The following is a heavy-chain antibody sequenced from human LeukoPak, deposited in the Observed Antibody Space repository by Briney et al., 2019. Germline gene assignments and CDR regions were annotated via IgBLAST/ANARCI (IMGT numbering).Heavy chain of an antibody. J-gene: IGHJ6*01. D-gene: IGHD7-27*01. Sequence: SVKVSFKGSGYTFVGHYMHWVRQAPGQGLEWMGRINPNSGVTNHPQKFQGRVTMTRDTSISTIYMELSRLTSDDTAVYYCARDLGITGDLMDVWGQGTTVTVSS. CDR1: GYTFVGHY. V-gene: IGHV1-2*06. CDR3: ARDLGITGDLMDV. CDR2: INPNSGVT.